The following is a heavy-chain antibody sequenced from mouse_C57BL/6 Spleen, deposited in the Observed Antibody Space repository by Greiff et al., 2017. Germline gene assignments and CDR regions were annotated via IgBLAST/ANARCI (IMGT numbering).Heavy chain of an antibody. CDR1: GYTFTDYN. CDR3: ARGRDDGYPGWFAY. D-gene: IGHD2-3*01. V-gene: IGHV1-22*01. CDR2: INPNNGGT. J-gene: IGHJ3*01. Sequence: EVQLQQSGPELVKPGASVKMSCKASGYTFTDYNMHWVKQSHGKSLEWIGYINPNNGGTSYNQKFKGKATLTVNKSSSTAYMELRSLTSEDSAVYYCARGRDDGYPGWFAYWGQGTLGTVSA.